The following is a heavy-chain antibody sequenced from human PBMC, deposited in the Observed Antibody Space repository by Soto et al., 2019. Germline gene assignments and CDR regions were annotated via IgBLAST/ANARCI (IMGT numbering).Heavy chain of an antibody. J-gene: IGHJ6*02. CDR3: AKDLVVAATLHYYYYGMDV. V-gene: IGHV3-30*18. Sequence: QVQLVESGGGVVQPGRSLRLSCAASGFTFSSYGMHWVRQAPGKGLEWVAVISYDGSNKYYADSVKGRFTISRDNSKNTLYLQMNSLRAEDTAVYYCAKDLVVAATLHYYYYGMDVWGQGTTVTVSS. CDR2: ISYDGSNK. D-gene: IGHD2-15*01. CDR1: GFTFSSYG.